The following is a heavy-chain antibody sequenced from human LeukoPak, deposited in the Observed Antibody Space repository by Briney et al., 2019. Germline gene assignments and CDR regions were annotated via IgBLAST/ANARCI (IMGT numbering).Heavy chain of an antibody. CDR3: AKSTSSWYGGPFDL. V-gene: IGHV3-23*01. J-gene: IGHJ3*01. D-gene: IGHD6-13*01. CDR1: GFSFTSYG. CDR2: ISGSGGST. Sequence: PVGCLRLSCAAPGFSFTSYGIIWVRQAPGKGLEWVSGISGSGGSTYNADSVKGRFTISRDNSKNTLFLQMNSLRAEDTAAYYCAKSTSSWYGGPFDLWGRGTMVTVSS.